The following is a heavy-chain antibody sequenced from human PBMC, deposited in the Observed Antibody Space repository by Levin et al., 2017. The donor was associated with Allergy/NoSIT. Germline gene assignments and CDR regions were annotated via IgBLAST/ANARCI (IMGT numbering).Heavy chain of an antibody. CDR2: IHPGDSET. CDR1: GYRFTSNW. J-gene: IGHJ4*02. Sequence: GGSLRLSCKGSGYRFTSNWIAWVRQMPGKGLEWMGIIHPGDSETTYSPSFQGQVTISVDKSITTAYLQWSSLKASDSAMYYCARQKISHFDSWGQGTLVTVSS. CDR3: ARQKISHFDS. V-gene: IGHV5-51*01.